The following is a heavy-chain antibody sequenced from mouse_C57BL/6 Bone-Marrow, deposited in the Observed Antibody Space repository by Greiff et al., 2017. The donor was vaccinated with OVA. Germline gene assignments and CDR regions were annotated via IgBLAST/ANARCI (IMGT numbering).Heavy chain of an antibody. V-gene: IGHV1-19*01. J-gene: IGHJ2*01. CDR1: GYTFTDYY. CDR3: ARGGLGDLYYFDY. Sequence: EVQLQQSGPVLVKPGASVKMSCKASGYTFTDYYMNWVKQSHGKSLEWIGVINPYNGGTSYNQKFKGKATLTVDKSSSTAYMELNSLTSEDSAVYYCARGGLGDLYYFDYWGQGTTLTVSS. D-gene: IGHD2-13*01. CDR2: INPYNGGT.